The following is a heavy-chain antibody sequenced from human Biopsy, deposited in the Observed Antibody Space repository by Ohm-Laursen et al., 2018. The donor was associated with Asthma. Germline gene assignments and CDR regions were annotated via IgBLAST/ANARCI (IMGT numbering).Heavy chain of an antibody. J-gene: IGHJ4*01. Sequence: SLRLSCAASGFSFDDCAMHWVRQAPGKGLEWVSSISWNSGNIDYADSVKGRFTISRDNAKNSLYLQMQSLRPGDTAFYYCAKSADYYDSTDYLDIWGRGTLVTVSS. CDR2: ISWNSGNI. CDR1: GFSFDDCA. CDR3: AKSADYYDSTDYLDI. V-gene: IGHV3-9*01. D-gene: IGHD3-22*01.